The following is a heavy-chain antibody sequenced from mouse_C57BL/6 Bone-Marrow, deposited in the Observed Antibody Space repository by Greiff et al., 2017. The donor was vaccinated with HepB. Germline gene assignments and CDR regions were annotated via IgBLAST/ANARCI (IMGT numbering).Heavy chain of an antibody. V-gene: IGHV5-4*01. D-gene: IGHD1-1*01. CDR2: ISDGGSYT. J-gene: IGHJ1*03. CDR1: GFTFSSYA. Sequence: DVKLVESGGGLVKPGGSLKLSCAASGFTFSSYAMSWVRQTPEKRLEWVATISDGGSYTYYPDNVKGRFTISRDNAKNNLYLQMSHLKSEDTAMYYCAREAADYYGSSYWYFDVWGTGTTVTVSS. CDR3: AREAADYYGSSYWYFDV.